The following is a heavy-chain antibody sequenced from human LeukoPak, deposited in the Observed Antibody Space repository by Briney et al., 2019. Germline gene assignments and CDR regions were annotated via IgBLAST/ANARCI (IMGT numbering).Heavy chain of an antibody. D-gene: IGHD3-10*01. V-gene: IGHV4-59*12. CDR1: GASIRSYY. J-gene: IGHJ4*02. Sequence: PSETLSLTCTVSGASIRSYYWSWIRQPPGKGPEWIGYVYYTGSTNYNSSLKSRVTISVDTSKNQFSLKLSSVTAADTAVYYCARDTTMVRGVIPFDYWGQGTLVTVSS. CDR3: ARDTTMVRGVIPFDY. CDR2: VYYTGST.